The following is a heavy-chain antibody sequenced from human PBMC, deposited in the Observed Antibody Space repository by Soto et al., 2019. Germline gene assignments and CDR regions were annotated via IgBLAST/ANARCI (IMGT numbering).Heavy chain of an antibody. J-gene: IGHJ3*02. CDR1: GFRISSYA. D-gene: IGHD3-3*01. CDR2: ISGSGDRT. V-gene: IGHV3-23*01. Sequence: EVQLLESGRGLVQPGGSLRLSCAASGFRISSYAMSWVRQAPGKGLEWVSFISGSGDRTYYAGSVKGRFTISRDNSKNTVLWQMNSLRAEDTAVYYCAKAAPEDFLDAFDIWGQGTMVTVSS. CDR3: AKAAPEDFLDAFDI.